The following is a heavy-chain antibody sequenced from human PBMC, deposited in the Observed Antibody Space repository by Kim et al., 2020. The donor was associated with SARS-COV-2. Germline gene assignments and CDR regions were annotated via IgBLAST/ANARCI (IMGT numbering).Heavy chain of an antibody. J-gene: IGHJ4*02. D-gene: IGHD2-2*01. Sequence: GGSLRLSCAASGFTVSSNYMSWVRQAPGKGLEWVSGIYSGGSTYYADSVKGRFTISSHNSKNTLYLQMNSLRAEDTAVYYCSSGGEDVVVPAAMWENYFDYWGQGTLVTVSS. CDR1: GFTVSSNY. CDR2: IYSGGST. V-gene: IGHV3-53*04. CDR3: SSGGEDVVVPAAMWENYFDY.